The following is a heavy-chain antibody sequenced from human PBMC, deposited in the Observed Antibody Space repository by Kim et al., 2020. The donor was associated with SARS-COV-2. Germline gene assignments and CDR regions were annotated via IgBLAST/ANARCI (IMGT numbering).Heavy chain of an antibody. CDR3: AKGNIVVVTATLDFDY. J-gene: IGHJ4*01. Sequence: GGSLRLSCAASGFTFSSYGMHWVRQAPGKGLEWVAVISYDGSNKYYADSVKGRFTISRDNSKNTLYLQMNSLRAEDTAVYYCAKGNIVVVTATLDFDYWG. CDR2: ISYDGSNK. CDR1: GFTFSSYG. V-gene: IGHV3-30*18. D-gene: IGHD2-21*02.